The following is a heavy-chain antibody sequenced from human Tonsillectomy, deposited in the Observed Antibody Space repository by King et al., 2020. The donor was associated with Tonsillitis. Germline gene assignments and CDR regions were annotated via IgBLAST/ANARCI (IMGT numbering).Heavy chain of an antibody. D-gene: IGHD3-9*01. CDR2: IIPILDIA. CDR3: ARESALRYFDWPMYNWFDP. Sequence: GQLVQSGAEVKKPGSSVKVSCKASGGTFSNYAITWVRQAPGQGLEWMGRIIPILDIANYAQKFQGRGTITADKSTGTAYMELSSLRSEDTAVFYCARESALRYFDWPMYNWFDPWGQGTLVTVSS. J-gene: IGHJ5*02. CDR1: GGTFSNYA. V-gene: IGHV1-69*04.